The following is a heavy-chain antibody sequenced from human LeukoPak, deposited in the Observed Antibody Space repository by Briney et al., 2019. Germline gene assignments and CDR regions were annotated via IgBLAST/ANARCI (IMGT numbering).Heavy chain of an antibody. Sequence: GGSLRLSCGASGFTFSSYGMHWVRQAPGKGLEWVAVIWYDGSNKYYADSVKGRFTISRDNSKNTLYLQMNSLRAEDTAVYYCAREARYSSGWHDYWGQGTLVTVSS. CDR3: AREARYSSGWHDY. CDR1: GFTFSSYG. CDR2: IWYDGSNK. J-gene: IGHJ4*02. V-gene: IGHV3-33*01. D-gene: IGHD6-19*01.